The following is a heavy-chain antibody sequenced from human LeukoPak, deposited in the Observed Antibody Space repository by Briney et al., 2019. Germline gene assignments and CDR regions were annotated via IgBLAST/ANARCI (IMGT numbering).Heavy chain of an antibody. CDR1: GYTFTGYH. D-gene: IGHD3-22*01. J-gene: IGHJ3*02. CDR2: INPNTGDT. Sequence: GASVKVSCKASGYTFTGYHMHWVRQAPGQGLEWMGRINPNTGDTNYAQKFQGRATMTRDTSISTAYMELSRLRSDDTAVYYCARGENFYDSSAYYQGDACDIWGQGTMVTVSS. CDR3: ARGENFYDSSAYYQGDACDI. V-gene: IGHV1-2*02.